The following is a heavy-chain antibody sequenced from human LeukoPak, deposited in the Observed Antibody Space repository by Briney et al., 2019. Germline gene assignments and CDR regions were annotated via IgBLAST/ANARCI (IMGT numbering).Heavy chain of an antibody. CDR2: INPSGTTT. CDR3: ARDNSVGDYAWWFDP. Sequence: ASVKVSCKASGYTFTTHYMHWVRQAPGQGLEWMGLINPSGTTTNYAQKFRGRVTMTRDLSTSTDYMELSSLRSDDTAVYFCARDNSVGDYAWWFDPWGQGTPVTVSS. V-gene: IGHV1-46*01. D-gene: IGHD1-26*01. CDR1: GYTFTTHY. J-gene: IGHJ5*02.